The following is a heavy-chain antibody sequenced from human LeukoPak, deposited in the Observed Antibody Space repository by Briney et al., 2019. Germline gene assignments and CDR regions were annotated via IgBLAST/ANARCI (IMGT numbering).Heavy chain of an antibody. V-gene: IGHV3-53*01. D-gene: IGHD3-10*01. CDR1: GFTVSNNY. J-gene: IGHJ6*03. CDR2: IYSGGST. Sequence: GGSLRLSCAASGFTVSNNYLSWVRQAPGKGLEWVSVIYSGGSTYYADSVKGRFTISRDNSKNTLYLQMNSLRAEDTAVYYCAKDRDQWFGELSHYYYYYYMDVWGKGTTVTVSS. CDR3: AKDRDQWFGELSHYYYYYYMDV.